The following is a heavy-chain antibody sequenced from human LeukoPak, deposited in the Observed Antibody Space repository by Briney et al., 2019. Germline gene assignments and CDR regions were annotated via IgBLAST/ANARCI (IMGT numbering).Heavy chain of an antibody. J-gene: IGHJ4*02. V-gene: IGHV4-59*01. CDR2: VHSSGST. CDR1: GGSISSFF. Sequence: SETLSLTCTVSGGSISSFFWSWIRQPPGKGLEWIGYVHSSGSTKYNPSLKSRLIISVDMSKNQFSLKLRSVSVADTAVYYCARLSPGNYDILTGDPKVVFDYWGQGALVTVSS. D-gene: IGHD3-9*01. CDR3: ARLSPGNYDILTGDPKVVFDY.